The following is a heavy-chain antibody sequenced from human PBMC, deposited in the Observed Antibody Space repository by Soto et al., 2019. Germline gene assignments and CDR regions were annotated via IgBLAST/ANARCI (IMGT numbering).Heavy chain of an antibody. Sequence: PGGSLRLSCAASGFTFISYSMNWVRQAPGKGLEWVSSISSSSNYIYYADSVKGRFTISRDNAKNSLYLQMNSLRAEDTAVYYCARYYGSGHLDYWGQGTLVTVSS. J-gene: IGHJ4*02. D-gene: IGHD3-10*01. CDR1: GFTFISYS. CDR3: ARYYGSGHLDY. CDR2: ISSSSNYI. V-gene: IGHV3-21*01.